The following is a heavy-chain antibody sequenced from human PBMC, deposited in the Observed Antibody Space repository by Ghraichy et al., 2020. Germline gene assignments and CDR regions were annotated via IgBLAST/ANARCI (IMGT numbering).Heavy chain of an antibody. CDR2: IFYSGTT. D-gene: IGHD1-26*01. J-gene: IGHJ4*02. CDR3: ARRSLHRYRGSYDVDF. Sequence: SETLSLTCTVSGGSISSSFEYWGWQRQGKGMELEWIGSIFYSGTTHYNPSLKSRVTMSVDSSKNQFSLSLSSVPATDTSVYYCARRSLHRYRGSYDVDFWGQGTLVTVSS. CDR1: GGSISSSFEY. V-gene: IGHV4-39*01.